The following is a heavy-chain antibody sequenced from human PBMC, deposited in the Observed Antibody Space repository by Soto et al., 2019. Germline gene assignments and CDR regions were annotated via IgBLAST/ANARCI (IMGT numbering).Heavy chain of an antibody. D-gene: IGHD6-6*01. CDR3: GRPTLARELDY. J-gene: IGHJ4*02. CDR1: GYSFTAFS. V-gene: IGHV1-2*02. CDR2: VNTNNGDT. Sequence: GASVKVSCKASGYSFTAFSLHWVRQAPGQGLEWMGWVNTNNGDTSYAQNIQDRVTMTRDTAISTAFMELNSLTSDDTAVYFCGRPTLARELDYWGQGTVVTVSS.